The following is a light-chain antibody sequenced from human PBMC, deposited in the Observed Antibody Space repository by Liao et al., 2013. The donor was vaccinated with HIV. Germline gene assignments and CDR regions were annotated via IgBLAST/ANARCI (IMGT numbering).Light chain of an antibody. Sequence: SYELTQPPSVSVAPGKTARIPCEGNDIGSRSVHWYQQRPGQAPVLVIYYDRDRPSGIPERFSGSNSGNTATLTISRVEAGDEADFYCQVWDSSGQNVVFGGGTKLTVV. CDR1: DIGSRS. CDR2: YDR. CDR3: QVWDSSGQNVV. V-gene: IGLV3-21*01. J-gene: IGLJ2*01.